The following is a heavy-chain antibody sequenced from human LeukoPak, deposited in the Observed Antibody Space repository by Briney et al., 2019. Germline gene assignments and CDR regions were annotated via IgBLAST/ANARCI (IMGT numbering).Heavy chain of an antibody. CDR2: IYYSGST. J-gene: IGHJ3*02. CDR1: GVSISSYY. Sequence: SETLSLTCTVSGVSISSYYWSWIRQPPGKGLEWIGYIYYSGSTNYNPSLKSRVTISVDTSKNQFSLKLSSATAADTAVYYCATGYCSSTSCYIPNHDAFDIWGQGTMVTVSS. D-gene: IGHD2-2*02. CDR3: ATGYCSSTSCYIPNHDAFDI. V-gene: IGHV4-59*01.